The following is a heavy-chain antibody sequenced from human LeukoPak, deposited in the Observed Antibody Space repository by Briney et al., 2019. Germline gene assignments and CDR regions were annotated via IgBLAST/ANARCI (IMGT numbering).Heavy chain of an antibody. CDR1: GLTFSSYA. J-gene: IGHJ3*02. V-gene: IGHV3-30-3*01. CDR3: ARDKATVVTRAFDI. Sequence: GRSLSLSCAASGLTFSSYAMHWVRQAPGRGLEWEAVISYDGSNKYYADSVKGRFTISRDNSKNPLYLQMNSLRAEDTAVYYCARDKATVVTRAFDIWAKGQWSPSLQ. CDR2: ISYDGSNK. D-gene: IGHD4-23*01.